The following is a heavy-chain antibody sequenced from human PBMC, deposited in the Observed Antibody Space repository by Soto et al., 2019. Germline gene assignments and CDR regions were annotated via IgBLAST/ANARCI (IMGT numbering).Heavy chain of an antibody. J-gene: IGHJ6*02. CDR3: ARVFGGTKLELLPNYYYGMDG. D-gene: IGHD1-26*01. CDR2: INPSGGST. V-gene: IGHV1-46*01. CDR1: GYTFTSYY. Sequence: QVQLVQSGAEVKKPGASVKVSCKASGYTFTSYYMHWVRQAPGQGLEWMGIINPSGGSTSYAQKFQGRVTMTRDTSTSTVSMELSSLRSEDAAVYYCARVFGGTKLELLPNYYYGMDGWGQGTTVTVSS.